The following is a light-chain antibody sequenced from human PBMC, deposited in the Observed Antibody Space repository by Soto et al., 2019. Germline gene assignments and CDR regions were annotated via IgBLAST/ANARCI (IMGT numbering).Light chain of an antibody. Sequence: QSVLTQPASVSGSPGQSITISCSGTRSDIGSYNYVAWYQQFPGKTPKILIYGVSNRPSGVSSRFSGSKSCNTASLTISGLQAEDEADYYCISYTGSSTSYVFGSGTKVTV. J-gene: IGLJ1*01. CDR2: GVS. V-gene: IGLV2-14*01. CDR1: RSDIGSYNY. CDR3: ISYTGSSTSYV.